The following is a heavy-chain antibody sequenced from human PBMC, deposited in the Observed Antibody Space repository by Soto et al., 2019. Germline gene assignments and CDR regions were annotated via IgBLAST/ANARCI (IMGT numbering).Heavy chain of an antibody. CDR2: IYYSGST. CDR1: GGSISSYY. Sequence: SETLSLTCTVSGGSISSYYWSWIRQPPGKGLEWIGYIYYSGSTNYNPSLKSRVTISVDTSKNQFSLKLSSGTAADTAVYSCGRGDYSYYHMDVGGKGTPVTVSS. V-gene: IGHV4-59*01. J-gene: IGHJ6*03. CDR3: GRGDYSYYHMDV.